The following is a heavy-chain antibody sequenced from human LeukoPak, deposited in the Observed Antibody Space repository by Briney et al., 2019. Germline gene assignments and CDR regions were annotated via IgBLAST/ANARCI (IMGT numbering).Heavy chain of an antibody. CDR2: ISSSGSTI. J-gene: IGHJ4*02. V-gene: IGHV3-48*04. Sequence: GGSLRLSCAPSGFTFSSYSMNWVRQAPGKGLEWVSYISSSGSTIYYADSVKGRFTISRDNAKNSLYLQMNSLRVEDTAVYYCALSVGGATVYWGQGTLVTVSS. CDR3: ALSVGGATVY. CDR1: GFTFSSYS. D-gene: IGHD1-26*01.